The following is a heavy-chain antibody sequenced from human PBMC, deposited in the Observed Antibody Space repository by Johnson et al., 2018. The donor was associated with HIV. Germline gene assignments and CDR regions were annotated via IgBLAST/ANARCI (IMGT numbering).Heavy chain of an antibody. CDR2: IYSGGST. CDR3: ARTTYSSPGAFDI. J-gene: IGHJ3*02. Sequence: VQLVESGGGLVQTGGSLRLSCAASRFSVSSNYMSWVRQAPGKGLEWVSVIYSGGSTYYADPVKGRFTISRDNSKNTLYLQMNSLRAEDTAVYYCARTTYSSPGAFDIWGQGTMVTVSS. V-gene: IGHV3-66*02. CDR1: RFSVSSNY. D-gene: IGHD6-19*01.